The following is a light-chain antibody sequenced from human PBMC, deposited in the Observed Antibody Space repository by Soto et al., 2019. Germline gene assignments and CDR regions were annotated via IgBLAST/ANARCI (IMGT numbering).Light chain of an antibody. V-gene: IGKV1-5*01. CDR2: DAS. CDR1: QSISSY. J-gene: IGKJ1*01. CDR3: QQFNTSPWT. Sequence: DIQMTQSPSSLSASVGDRVTITCRASQSISSYLNWYQQKPGKAPKLLIYDASSLESGVPQRFSGSGSGTEFNLTISSLQTDDFSTYYCQQFNTSPWTFGQGTKVDIK.